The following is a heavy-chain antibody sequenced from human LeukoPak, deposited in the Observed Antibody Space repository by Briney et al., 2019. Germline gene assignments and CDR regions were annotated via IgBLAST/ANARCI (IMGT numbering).Heavy chain of an antibody. V-gene: IGHV4-34*01. D-gene: IGHD3-3*01. CDR3: ARIRIVLLRFLERREYYFDY. Sequence: SRVTISVDTSKNQFSLKLSSVTAADTAVYYCARIRIVLLRFLERREYYFDYWGQGTLVTVSS. J-gene: IGHJ4*02.